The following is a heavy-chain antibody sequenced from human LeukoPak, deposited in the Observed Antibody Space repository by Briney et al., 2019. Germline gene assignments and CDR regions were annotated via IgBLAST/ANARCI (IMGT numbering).Heavy chain of an antibody. D-gene: IGHD6-13*01. CDR1: GFTFDDYA. V-gene: IGHV3-9*03. J-gene: IGHJ4*02. CDR2: ISWNSGSV. Sequence: GRSLRLSCAASGFTFDDYAMHWVRQAPGKGLEWVSGISWNSGSVGYADSVKGRFTISRDNARNSLYLQMNSLRAEDMALYYCAKGISVGSSSWFDYWGQGTLVTVSS. CDR3: AKGISVGSSSWFDY.